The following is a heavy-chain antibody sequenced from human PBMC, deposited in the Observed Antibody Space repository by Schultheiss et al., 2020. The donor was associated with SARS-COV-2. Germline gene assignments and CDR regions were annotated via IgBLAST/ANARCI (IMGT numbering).Heavy chain of an antibody. Sequence: SQTLSLTCTVSGGSLSGYYWSWIRQPPGKGLEWIGRIYTSGSTNYNPSLKSRVTISVDTSKNQFSLKLSSVTAADTAVYYCARELVAASNWFDPWGQGTLVTVSS. J-gene: IGHJ5*02. CDR1: GGSLSGYY. D-gene: IGHD2-15*01. CDR3: ARELVAASNWFDP. CDR2: IYTSGST. V-gene: IGHV4-4*08.